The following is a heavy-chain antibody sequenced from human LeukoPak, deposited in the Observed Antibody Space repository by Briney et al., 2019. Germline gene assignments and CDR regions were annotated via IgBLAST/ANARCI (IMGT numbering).Heavy chain of an antibody. Sequence: SVKVSCKASGGTFSSYAISWVRQAPGQGLEWMGGIIPIFGTANYAQKFQGRVTMTTDTSTSTAYMELRSLRSDDTAVYYCALRCIVGATTVEYWGQGTLVTVSS. J-gene: IGHJ4*02. CDR2: IIPIFGTA. D-gene: IGHD1-26*01. V-gene: IGHV1-69*05. CDR1: GGTFSSYA. CDR3: ALRCIVGATTVEY.